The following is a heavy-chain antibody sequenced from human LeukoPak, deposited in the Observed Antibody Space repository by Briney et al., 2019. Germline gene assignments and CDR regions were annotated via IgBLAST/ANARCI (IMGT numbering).Heavy chain of an antibody. J-gene: IGHJ4*02. CDR1: GFTFSNYW. V-gene: IGHV3-74*01. Sequence: GGSLRLSCAASGFTFSNYWMHWVRQTPGEGLVCVSLKGDGSSTTYADSVKGRVIISTDNSNNTLYLQMNSLRAEDTPVYYCANEKRPNDFWGQGTQVTVSS. CDR3: ANEKRPNDF. CDR2: KGDGSST.